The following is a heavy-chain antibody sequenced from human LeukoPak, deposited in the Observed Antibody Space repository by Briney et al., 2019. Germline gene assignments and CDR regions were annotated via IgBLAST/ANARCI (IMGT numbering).Heavy chain of an antibody. J-gene: IGHJ4*02. Sequence: SETLSLTCAVYGGSFSGYYWSWIRQPPGKGLEWIGEINHSGSTNYSPSLKSRVTISVDTSKNQFSLKLSSVTAADTAAYYCARLPYCSGGSCYGRDLDYWGQGTLVTVSS. D-gene: IGHD2-15*01. V-gene: IGHV4-34*01. CDR3: ARLPYCSGGSCYGRDLDY. CDR2: INHSGST. CDR1: GGSFSGYY.